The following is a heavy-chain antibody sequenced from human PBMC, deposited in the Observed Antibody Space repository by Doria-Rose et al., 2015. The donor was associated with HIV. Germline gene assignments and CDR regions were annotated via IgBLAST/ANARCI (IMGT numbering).Heavy chain of an antibody. V-gene: IGHV3-43*01. D-gene: IGHD4-4*01. CDR3: GKSYDYIRENLDS. Sequence: VQLVQSGGGVKQPGGSLRLSCTASGFTFEDFNMHWVRQAPGKGLEWISYISGDGDRTHYSDSVRGRFTISRDNSGNSLYLQMTSLRTEYAGFYYCGKSYDYIRENLDSWGQGTLVTVSS. CDR2: ISGDGDRT. CDR1: GFTFEDFN. J-gene: IGHJ5*01.